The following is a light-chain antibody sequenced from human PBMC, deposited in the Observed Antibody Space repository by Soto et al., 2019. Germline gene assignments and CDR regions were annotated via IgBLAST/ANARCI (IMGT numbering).Light chain of an antibody. CDR2: RAS. Sequence: IQLTQSPSTLSASVGDTVTVTCRASQTISDWLAWYQQKPGKAPNLLIYRASTLQSGVPSRFSGSGSGTEFTLTISSLQPDDFATYYCRQYNSYSTFGQGTKVDIK. V-gene: IGKV1-5*03. CDR1: QTISDW. CDR3: RQYNSYST. J-gene: IGKJ1*01.